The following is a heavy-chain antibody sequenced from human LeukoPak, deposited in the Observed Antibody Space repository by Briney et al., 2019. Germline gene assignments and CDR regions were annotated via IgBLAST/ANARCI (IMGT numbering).Heavy chain of an antibody. J-gene: IGHJ4*02. CDR3: AIHFSCRRVVAVSLNFDY. V-gene: IGHV4-39*01. CDR1: GRSISSSSYY. D-gene: IGHD2-15*01. Sequence: PSETVSLTCTVSGRSISSSSYYWRWIRQPPGKGLDWIGSIYYSGSTYYNPSLKSRVTISVDTSKNQFSLKLSSVTAADTAGDYCAIHFSCRRVVAVSLNFDYLLRGTLVTVSS. CDR2: IYYSGST.